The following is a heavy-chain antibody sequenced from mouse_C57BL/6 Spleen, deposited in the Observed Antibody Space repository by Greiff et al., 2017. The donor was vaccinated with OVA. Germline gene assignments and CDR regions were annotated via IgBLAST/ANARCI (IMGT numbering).Heavy chain of an antibody. CDR2: ISGGGGNT. CDR3: ARQEVIYYGNCAMDD. J-gene: IGHJ4*01. V-gene: IGHV5-9*01. CDR1: GFTFSSYT. D-gene: IGHD2-1*01. Sequence: EVQLVESGGGLVKPGASLKLSCAASGFTFSSYTMSRVRQTPEKRLEWVATISGGGGNTYYPHNVKGRFTISRDNAKNTLYLQMSSLMSEDTALYYCARQEVIYYGNCAMDDWGKGTSVTVSS.